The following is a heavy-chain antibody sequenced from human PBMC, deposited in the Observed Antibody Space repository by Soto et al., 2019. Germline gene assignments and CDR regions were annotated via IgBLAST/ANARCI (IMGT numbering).Heavy chain of an antibody. D-gene: IGHD2-15*01. V-gene: IGHV3-33*01. J-gene: IGHJ6*02. CDR3: ARYRLVEYYYYGMDV. Sequence: QVQLVESGGGVVQPGRSLRLSCAASGFTFSSYGMHWVRQAPGKGLEWVAVIWYDGSNKYYADSVKGRFTISRDNSKNTLYLQMNSLRAEETAVYYCARYRLVEYYYYGMDVWGQGTTVTVSS. CDR1: GFTFSSYG. CDR2: IWYDGSNK.